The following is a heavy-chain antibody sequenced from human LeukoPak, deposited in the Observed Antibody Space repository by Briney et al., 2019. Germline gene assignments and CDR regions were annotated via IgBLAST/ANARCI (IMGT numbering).Heavy chain of an antibody. D-gene: IGHD3-9*01. Sequence: GGSLRLSCAASGFTFSSYAMSWVRQAPGKGLEWVSAISGSGGSTYYADSVKGRFTISRDNSKNTLYLQMNSLRAEDTAVNYCASSFAGFLTGLIIHLGWFDPWGQGTLVTVSS. CDR2: ISGSGGST. CDR3: ASSFAGFLTGLIIHLGWFDP. V-gene: IGHV3-23*01. CDR1: GFTFSSYA. J-gene: IGHJ5*02.